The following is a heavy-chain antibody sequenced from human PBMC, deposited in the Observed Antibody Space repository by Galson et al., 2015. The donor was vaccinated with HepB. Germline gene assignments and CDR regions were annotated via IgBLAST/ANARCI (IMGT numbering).Heavy chain of an antibody. J-gene: IGHJ4*02. CDR3: ASFGGVWFGESFLH. CDR2: INPSGGST. CDR1: GYSFSSYG. V-gene: IGHV1-46*01. D-gene: IGHD3-10*01. Sequence: SVKVSCKASGYSFSSYGISWVRQAPGQGLEWMGIINPSGGSTSYAQKFQGRVTMTRDTSTSTVYMELSSLRSEDTAVYYCASFGGVWFGESFLHWGQGTLVTVSS.